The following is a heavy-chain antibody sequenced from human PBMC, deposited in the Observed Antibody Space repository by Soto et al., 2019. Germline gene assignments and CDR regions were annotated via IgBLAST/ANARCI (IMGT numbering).Heavy chain of an antibody. CDR2: ISSRVHGATA. D-gene: IGHD3-10*01. V-gene: IGHV3-15*01. CDR1: GFSFSHAW. J-gene: IGHJ6*02. Sequence: GGSLRLSCAAAGFSFSHAWMTWVRQAPGKGLEWVGHISSRVHGATADYAAPVKGRFTISRDDSGSTLYLEMNSLKTEDTGIYYCTTRGNYYYYYGIDAWGQGTTVTVSS. CDR3: TTRGNYYYYYGIDA.